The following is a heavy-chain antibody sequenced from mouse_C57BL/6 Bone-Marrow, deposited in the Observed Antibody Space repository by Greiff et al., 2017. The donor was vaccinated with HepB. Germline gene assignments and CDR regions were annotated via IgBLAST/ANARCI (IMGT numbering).Heavy chain of an antibody. CDR1: GYTFTNYW. J-gene: IGHJ2*01. CDR3: AREVYYYGSSPYYFDY. CDR2: IYPGGGYT. Sequence: VQLQQSGAELVRPGTSVKMSCKASGYTFTNYWIGWAKQRPGHGLEWIGDIYPGGGYTNYNEKFKGKATLTADKSSSTAYMQFSSLTSEDSAIYYCAREVYYYGSSPYYFDYWGQGTTLTVSS. V-gene: IGHV1-63*01. D-gene: IGHD1-1*01.